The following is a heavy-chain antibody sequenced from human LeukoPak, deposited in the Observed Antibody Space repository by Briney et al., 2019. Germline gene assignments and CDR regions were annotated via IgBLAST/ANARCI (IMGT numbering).Heavy chain of an antibody. D-gene: IGHD3-3*01. J-gene: IGHJ5*02. CDR2: IYHSGST. Sequence: SETLSLTCAVSGYSISSGYYWGWIRQPPGKGLEWIGSIYHSGSTYYNPSLKSRVTISVDTSKNQFSLKLSSLTAADTSVYYCARGGGLRLLEWLLKAWGQGTLVTVSS. V-gene: IGHV4-38-2*01. CDR1: GYSISSGYY. CDR3: ARGGGLRLLEWLLKA.